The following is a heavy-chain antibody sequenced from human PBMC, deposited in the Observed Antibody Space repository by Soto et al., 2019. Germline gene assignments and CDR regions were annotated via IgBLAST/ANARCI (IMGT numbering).Heavy chain of an antibody. CDR2: IYPGDSDT. V-gene: IGHV5-51*01. D-gene: IGHD6-13*01. J-gene: IGHJ4*02. Sequence: EVQLVQSGAEVKKPGESLKISCKAFRYSFTDYWIAWVRQMPGKGLEWMGFIYPGDSDTRYSPSFQGQVTISADKSISTAYLQWSSLKASDSAIYCCASHTNSWYYFDHWGQGTVVTVSS. CDR3: ASHTNSWYYFDH. CDR1: RYSFTDYW.